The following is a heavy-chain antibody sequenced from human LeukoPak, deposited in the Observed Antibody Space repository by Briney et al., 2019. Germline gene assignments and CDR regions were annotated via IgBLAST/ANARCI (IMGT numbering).Heavy chain of an antibody. D-gene: IGHD3-10*01. Sequence: ASVKVSCKASGYTFTSYDINWVRQATGQGLEWMGWMNPNSGNTGYAQKFQGRVTMTRSTSISTAYMELSSLRSEDTAVYYCARGSTMVRGVRGGNWFDPWGQGTLVTVSS. V-gene: IGHV1-8*01. CDR2: MNPNSGNT. J-gene: IGHJ5*02. CDR1: GYTFTSYD. CDR3: ARGSTMVRGVRGGNWFDP.